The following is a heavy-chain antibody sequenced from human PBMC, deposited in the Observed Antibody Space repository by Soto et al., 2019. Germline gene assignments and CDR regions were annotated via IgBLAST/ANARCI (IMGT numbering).Heavy chain of an antibody. D-gene: IGHD6-19*01. J-gene: IGHJ4*02. CDR3: ARDKSPYSSGWHNRHFDY. V-gene: IGHV3-30-3*01. Sequence: QVQLVESGGGVVQPGRSLRLSCVASGFTFSTYAMHWVRQAPGKGLEWVAVISYDGSNKYYADSVKGRFTISRDNSKNTLYLQTNSLRAEDTAVYYCARDKSPYSSGWHNRHFDYWGQGTLVTVSS. CDR1: GFTFSTYA. CDR2: ISYDGSNK.